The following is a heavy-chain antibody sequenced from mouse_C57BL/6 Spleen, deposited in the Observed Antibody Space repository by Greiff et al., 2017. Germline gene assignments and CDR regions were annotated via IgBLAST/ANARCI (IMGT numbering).Heavy chain of an antibody. Sequence: QVQLQQPGAELVKPGASVKLSCKASGYTFTSYWMHWVKQRPGRGLEWIGRFDPNSGGTKYNEKFKSKATLTVDKPSSTAYMQLSSLKSEDSAVYYCARSGSSYYWYFDVWGTGTTVTVSS. CDR1: GYTFTSYW. CDR3: ARSGSSYYWYFDV. J-gene: IGHJ1*03. D-gene: IGHD1-1*01. V-gene: IGHV1-72*01. CDR2: FDPNSGGT.